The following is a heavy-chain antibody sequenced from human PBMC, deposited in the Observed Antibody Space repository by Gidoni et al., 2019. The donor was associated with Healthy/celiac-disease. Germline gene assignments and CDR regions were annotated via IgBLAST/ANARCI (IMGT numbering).Heavy chain of an antibody. D-gene: IGHD6-6*01. V-gene: IGHV3-49*04. CDR1: GFTFGDYA. CDR3: TRAGIAARPDLYYYGMDV. J-gene: IGHJ6*02. Sequence: EVQLVESGGGLVQPGRSVRLSCTASGFTFGDYAMSWVRQAPGKGLEWVGFIRSKAYGGTTEYAASVKGRFTISRDDSKSIAYLQMNSLKTEDTAVYYCTRAGIAARPDLYYYGMDVWGQGTTVTVSS. CDR2: IRSKAYGGTT.